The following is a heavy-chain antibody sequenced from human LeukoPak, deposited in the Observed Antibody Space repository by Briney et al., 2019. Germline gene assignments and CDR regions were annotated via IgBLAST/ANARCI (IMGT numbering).Heavy chain of an antibody. D-gene: IGHD4-23*01. J-gene: IGHJ3*01. Sequence: GASVKVSCKTSGYRGSVYDILWVRQSPGHGLDYVGWINTYTGRGNYAQKFEGRVSMITDTSTSPAYVELTNLTPSDTGLYYCARADGTNSGTNGFDVWGLGTMVTVAS. CDR1: GYRGSVYD. CDR3: ARADGTNSGTNGFDV. V-gene: IGHV1-18*01. CDR2: INTYTGRG.